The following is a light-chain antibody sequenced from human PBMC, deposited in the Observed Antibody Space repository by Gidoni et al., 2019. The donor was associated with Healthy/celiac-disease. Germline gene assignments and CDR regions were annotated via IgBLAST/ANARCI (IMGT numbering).Light chain of an antibody. V-gene: IGKV1-39*01. Sequence: PITQSPSSLSASVGDRVTITCRASQRISSYLNWYQQKPGKAPKILIYAASSMQSGVPSRCSGSGSGTDFTLTISSLQPEDFATYYCQQSYSTPRVTFGQXTKVEIK. CDR3: QQSYSTPRVT. J-gene: IGKJ1*01. CDR1: QRISSY. CDR2: AAS.